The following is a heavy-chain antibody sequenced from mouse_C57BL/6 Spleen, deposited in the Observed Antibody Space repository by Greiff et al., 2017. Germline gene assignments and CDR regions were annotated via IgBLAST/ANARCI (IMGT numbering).Heavy chain of an antibody. CDR3: ARSGDGNYGFYAMDY. CDR1: GYTFTDYY. V-gene: IGHV1-26*01. Sequence: EVQLQQSGPELVKPGASVKISCKASGYTFTDYYMNWVKQSHGKSLEWIGDINPNNGGTSYNQQFKGKATLTVDKSSSTAYMELRSLTSEDSAVYYCARSGDGNYGFYAMDYWGQGTSVTVSS. J-gene: IGHJ4*01. D-gene: IGHD2-1*01. CDR2: INPNNGGT.